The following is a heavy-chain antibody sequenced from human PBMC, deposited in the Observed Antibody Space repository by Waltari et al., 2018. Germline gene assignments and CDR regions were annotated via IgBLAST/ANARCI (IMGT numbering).Heavy chain of an antibody. V-gene: IGHV4-34*01. J-gene: IGHJ4*02. Sequence: QVQLQQWGAGLLKPSETLSLTCAVYGGSFSGYYWSWIRQPPGKGLEWIGENNHSGSTNYNPSLKSRVTISVDTSKNQFSLKLSSVTAADTAVYYCARGLYYYDSSGYYRSGTYYFDYWGQGTLVTVSS. CDR3: ARGLYYYDSSGYYRSGTYYFDY. D-gene: IGHD3-22*01. CDR2: NNHSGST. CDR1: GGSFSGYY.